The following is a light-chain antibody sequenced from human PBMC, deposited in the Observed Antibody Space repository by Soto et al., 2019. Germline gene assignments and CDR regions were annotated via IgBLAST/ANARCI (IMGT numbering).Light chain of an antibody. CDR1: QSVSSY. J-gene: IGKJ5*01. Sequence: DIVWTQSPATLALARWERATLSCRASQSVSSYLAWYQQKPGQAPRFPIYDASNRATGIPARFSGSGSGTDFTLTISSLEPEDFAVYYCQQRSNWPPITFGQGTRLEIK. CDR2: DAS. CDR3: QQRSNWPPIT. V-gene: IGKV3-11*01.